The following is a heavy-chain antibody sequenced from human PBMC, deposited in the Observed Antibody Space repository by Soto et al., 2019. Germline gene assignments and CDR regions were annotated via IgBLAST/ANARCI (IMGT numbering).Heavy chain of an antibody. Sequence: PSETLSLTCAVYGGSFSGYYWIWVRQPPGKGLEWMGEINHSGSTNYNPSLKSRVTISVDTSKNQFSLKLSSVTAADTAVYYCRVDMWSYGLGMDVWGQRTTVTVSS. J-gene: IGHJ6*02. CDR2: INHSGST. CDR3: RVDMWSYGLGMDV. CDR1: GGSFSGYY. V-gene: IGHV4-34*01. D-gene: IGHD3-10*01.